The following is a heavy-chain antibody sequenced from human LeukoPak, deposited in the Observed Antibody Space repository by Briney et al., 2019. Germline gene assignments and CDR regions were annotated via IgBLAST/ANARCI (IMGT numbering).Heavy chain of an antibody. J-gene: IGHJ5*02. CDR1: GFTFSSYS. Sequence: GGSLRLSCAASGFTFSSYSMNWVRQAPGKGLEWVSSISSSSSYIYYADSVKGRFTISRDNAKNSLYLQMSSLRAEDTAVYYCARTPYPHTVTGGNNWFDPWGQGTLVTVSS. D-gene: IGHD4-17*01. V-gene: IGHV3-21*01. CDR3: ARTPYPHTVTGGNNWFDP. CDR2: ISSSSSYI.